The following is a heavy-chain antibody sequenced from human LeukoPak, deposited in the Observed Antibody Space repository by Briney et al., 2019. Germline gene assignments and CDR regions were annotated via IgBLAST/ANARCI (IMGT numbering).Heavy chain of an antibody. CDR1: GGSISSSSYY. D-gene: IGHD4-23*01. CDR2: IYYSGST. CDR3: AREGGDYGGNSQFWYFDL. Sequence: SETLSLTCTVSGGSISSSSYYWGWIRQPPGQGLKWIGSIYYSGSTYYNPSLKSRVTILVDTSKNQFSLKLSSVTAADTAVYYCAREGGDYGGNSQFWYFDLWGRGTLVTVSS. J-gene: IGHJ2*01. V-gene: IGHV4-39*07.